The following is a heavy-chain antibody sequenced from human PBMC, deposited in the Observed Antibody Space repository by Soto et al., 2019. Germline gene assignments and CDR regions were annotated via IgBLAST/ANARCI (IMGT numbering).Heavy chain of an antibody. CDR3: ARGEAWTEEAFDI. CDR1: GFSVSNYG. Sequence: QVQLVESGGGVVQPGQSLRLSCAASGFSVSNYGMHWVRQAPGKGLEWVAVVWTDGNTKHYGDAVKGRFTISRDNSKNTMELQMSSLRGEETAVYYCARGEAWTEEAFDIWGKGTRVTVSS. J-gene: IGHJ3*02. D-gene: IGHD5-12*01. V-gene: IGHV3-33*01. CDR2: VWTDGNTK.